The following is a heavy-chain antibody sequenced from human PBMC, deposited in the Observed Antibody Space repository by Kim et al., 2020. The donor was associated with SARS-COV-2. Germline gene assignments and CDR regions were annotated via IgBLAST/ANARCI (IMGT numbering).Heavy chain of an antibody. CDR2: IYYSGST. J-gene: IGHJ5*02. CDR3: ARHFLWFGELLYSNWFDP. Sequence: SETLSLTCTVSGGSISSSSYYWGWIRQPPGKGLEWIGSIYYSGSTYYNPSLKSRVTISVDTSKNQFSLKLSSVTAADTAVYYCARHFLWFGELLYSNWFDPWGQGTLVTVSS. V-gene: IGHV4-39*01. CDR1: GGSISSSSYY. D-gene: IGHD3-10*01.